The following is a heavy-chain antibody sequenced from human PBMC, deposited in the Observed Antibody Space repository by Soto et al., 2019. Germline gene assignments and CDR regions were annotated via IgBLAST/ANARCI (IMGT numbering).Heavy chain of an antibody. D-gene: IGHD3-10*01. CDR3: TTAGTMVRGVIITVGGVNWFDP. CDR2: IKSKTDGGTT. Sequence: GGSLRLSCAASGFTFSNAWMNWVRQAPGKGLEWVGRIKSKTDGGTTDYAAPVKGRFTISRDDSKNTRYLQMNSLKTEDTAVYYCTTAGTMVRGVIITVGGVNWFDPWGQGTLVTVSS. V-gene: IGHV3-15*07. CDR1: GFTFSNAW. J-gene: IGHJ5*02.